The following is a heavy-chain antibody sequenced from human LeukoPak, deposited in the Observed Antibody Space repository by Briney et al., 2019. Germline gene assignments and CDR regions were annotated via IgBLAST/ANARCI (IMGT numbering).Heavy chain of an antibody. V-gene: IGHV3-64*01. J-gene: IGHJ5*02. CDR2: ISSNGGST. D-gene: IGHD2-15*01. CDR3: ARSGLGYHSPSWFDP. CDR1: GFTFSSYA. Sequence: GGSLRLSCAASGFTFSSYAMHWVRQAPGKGLEYVSAISSNGGSTYYANSVKGRFTISRDNSKTTLYLQMGSLRAEDMAVYYGARSGLGYHSPSWFDPWGQGTLVTVSS.